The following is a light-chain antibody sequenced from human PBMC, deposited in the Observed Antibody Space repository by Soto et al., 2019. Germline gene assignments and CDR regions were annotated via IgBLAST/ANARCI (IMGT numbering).Light chain of an antibody. J-gene: IGKJ1*01. V-gene: IGKV1-5*03. CDR3: QPYENYWA. CDR2: KAS. CDR1: QTISSW. Sequence: DIQMTHSPSTLSGSVGDRFASTCRASQTISSWLAWYQQKPGKAPKLLIYKASTLKSGVPSRFSGSGSGTEFPLTIRSLQPDACPTYYCQPYENYWAVGQGT.